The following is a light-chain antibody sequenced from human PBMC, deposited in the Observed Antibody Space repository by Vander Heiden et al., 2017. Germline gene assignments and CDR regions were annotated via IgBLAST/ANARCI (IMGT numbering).Light chain of an antibody. CDR2: ANA. V-gene: IGLV1-40*01. Sequence: QSVLTHPPSVSGPPGQRVTIYCSGNSFNFGAGYEAHRYQQLPGTAPNLLIYANANRPSGVPDRFSGCKSDSSAYLAITGLQAEDEATYYCQSYYRSLTAFVAFGGGTKLTVL. CDR3: QSYYRSLTAFVA. CDR1: SFNFGAGYE. J-gene: IGLJ2*01.